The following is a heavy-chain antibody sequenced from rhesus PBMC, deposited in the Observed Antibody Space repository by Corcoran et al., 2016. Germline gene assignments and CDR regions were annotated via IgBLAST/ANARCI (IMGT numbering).Heavy chain of an antibody. CDR3: ARRERSSGWENDAFDF. V-gene: IGHV4-80*01. Sequence: QVQLQESGPGLVKPSVTLSLTCAVSGGSFSSHWWCWIRQPPEKGLEWVGEINDNRGSTNYNPDLKRRVTISKDTSTNQFSLKLSSVTAADTAVYYCARRERSSGWENDAFDFWGQGLRVTVSS. D-gene: IGHD6-31*01. J-gene: IGHJ3*01. CDR1: GGSFSSHW. CDR2: INDNRGST.